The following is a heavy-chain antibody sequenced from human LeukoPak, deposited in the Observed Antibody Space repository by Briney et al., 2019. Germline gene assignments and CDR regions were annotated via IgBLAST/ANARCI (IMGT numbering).Heavy chain of an antibody. CDR3: ARLYSGWVGY. V-gene: IGHV4-39*01. Sequence: SETLSLTCTVSGGAISNDSFYWGWIRQPPGKGLEWIGSIYYSGTTYYNPSLKSRVSISADASKNQFSLKLTSVTAADTAVYYCARLYSGWVGYRDQGILVTVSS. CDR2: IYYSGTT. D-gene: IGHD6-19*01. CDR1: GGAISNDSFY. J-gene: IGHJ4*02.